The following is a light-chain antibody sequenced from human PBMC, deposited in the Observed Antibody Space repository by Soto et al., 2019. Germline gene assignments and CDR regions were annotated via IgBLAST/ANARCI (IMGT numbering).Light chain of an antibody. CDR1: QSVTGNY. Sequence: EVVLTQSPGTLSLSPGERATLSCGASQSVTGNYLAWYQQKPGQAPRLLIFGASTRATGIPDRFSGSGSGTDFSLTISRLEPEDFAVYYYKHYYTSYTTFGQGTKVEIK. CDR3: KHYYTSYTT. J-gene: IGKJ1*01. V-gene: IGKV3-20*01. CDR2: GAS.